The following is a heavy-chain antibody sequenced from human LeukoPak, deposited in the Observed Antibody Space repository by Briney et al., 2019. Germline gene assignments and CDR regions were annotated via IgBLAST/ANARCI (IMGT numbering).Heavy chain of an antibody. V-gene: IGHV1-46*01. CDR2: VNPSGGST. D-gene: IGHD2-15*01. CDR3: ARGPAGGSPTRRYSTDY. CDR1: GYSFTNYY. J-gene: IGHJ4*02. Sequence: ASVTVSCKASGYSFTNYYIHWVRQAPGQWLELMGIVNPSGGSTTYAQEFQGRVTMTRDTSTSTVYMDLSSLRSDDTAVYYCARGPAGGSPTRRYSTDYWGQGTLVTVSS.